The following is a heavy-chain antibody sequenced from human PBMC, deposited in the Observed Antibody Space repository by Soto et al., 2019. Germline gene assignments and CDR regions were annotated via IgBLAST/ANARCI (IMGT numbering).Heavy chain of an antibody. Sequence: SETLSLTCAVSGYSISSGCYWGWIRQPPVKGLEWLGSIYHSGSTYYNPSLKSRVTISVDTSKNQFSLKLSSVTAADTAVYYCARSGCYKTIFGVVRCTDRNWSDHWGQGTLVTVSS. CDR1: GYSISSGCY. J-gene: IGHJ5*02. V-gene: IGHV4-38-2*01. CDR2: IYHSGST. D-gene: IGHD3-3*01. CDR3: ARSGCYKTIFGVVRCTDRNWSDH.